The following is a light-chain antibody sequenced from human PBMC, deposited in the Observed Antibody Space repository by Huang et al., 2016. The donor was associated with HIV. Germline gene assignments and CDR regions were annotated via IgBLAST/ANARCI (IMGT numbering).Light chain of an antibody. Sequence: EIVLTQSPATLSLSPGERATLSCRASQNVGTYLAWYQQKPGQAPRRLIYDASDRATGVPGRFGGSGSGTDFTLTISSLDPEDFAVYYCQERETFGQGTRVEFK. J-gene: IGKJ1*01. CDR1: QNVGTY. V-gene: IGKV3-11*01. CDR3: QERET. CDR2: DAS.